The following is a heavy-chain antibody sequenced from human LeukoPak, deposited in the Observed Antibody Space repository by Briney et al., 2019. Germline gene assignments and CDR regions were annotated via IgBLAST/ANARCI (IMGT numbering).Heavy chain of an antibody. D-gene: IGHD3-10*01. CDR1: GYTLTRYY. CDR2: INPNSGGT. J-gene: IGHJ4*02. Sequence: GASVKVSCKASGYTLTRYYMYWVRQAPGQGREWMGWINPNSGGTNYAQKFQGRVTMTRDTSTSTVYMELRGLRSEDTALYYCARGGFHGRELFPTCDYWGQGTVVTVSS. V-gene: IGHV1-2*02. CDR3: ARGGFHGRELFPTCDY.